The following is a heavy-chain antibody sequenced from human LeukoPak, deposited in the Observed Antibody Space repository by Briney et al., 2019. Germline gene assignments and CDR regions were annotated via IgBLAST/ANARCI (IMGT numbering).Heavy chain of an antibody. J-gene: IGHJ5*02. Sequence: PSETLSLTCTVSGGSISSYYWSWIRQPPGKGLEWIGYIYYSGSTNYNPSLKSRVTISVDTSKNQFSLKLSSVTAADTAVYYCARDLWDGGKPPNWNSNNWFDPWGQGTLVTVSS. D-gene: IGHD1-1*01. CDR3: ARDLWDGGKPPNWNSNNWFDP. V-gene: IGHV4-59*01. CDR1: GGSISSYY. CDR2: IYYSGST.